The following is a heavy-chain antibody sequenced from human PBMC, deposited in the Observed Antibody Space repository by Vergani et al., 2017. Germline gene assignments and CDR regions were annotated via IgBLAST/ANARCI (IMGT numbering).Heavy chain of an antibody. D-gene: IGHD5-24*01. CDR3: ARGPPKMATITRGQLKILLDD. CDR2: IYSGGST. CDR1: GFTVSSNY. V-gene: IGHV3-53*01. Sequence: EVQLVESGGGLIQPGGSLRLSCAASGFTVSSNYMSWVRQAPGKGLEWVSVIYSGGSTYYADSVKGRFTISRDNSKNTLYLQMNSLRAEDTAVYYCARGPPKMATITRGQLKILLDDWGQGTLVTVSS. J-gene: IGHJ4*02.